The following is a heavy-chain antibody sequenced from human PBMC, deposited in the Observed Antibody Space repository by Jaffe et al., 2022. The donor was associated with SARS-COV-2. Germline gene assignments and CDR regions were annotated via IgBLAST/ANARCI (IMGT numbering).Heavy chain of an antibody. V-gene: IGHV4-61*01. D-gene: IGHD3-10*01. J-gene: IGHJ4*02. CDR1: GGSVRSASNN. CDR3: ARDGGYGSGTYYVYH. CDR2: IFYSGST. Sequence: QVLLRESGPGLVKPSETLSLTCTVSGGSVRSASNNWNWIRQPPGKGLEWIGYIFYSGSTRYNPSLKSRVTMSVDTSKNQFSLKLDSVTAADTAVYYCARDGGYGSGTYYVYHWGQGTLVTVSP.